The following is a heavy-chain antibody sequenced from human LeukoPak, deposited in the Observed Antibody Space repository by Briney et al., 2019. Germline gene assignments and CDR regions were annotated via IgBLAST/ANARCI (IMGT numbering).Heavy chain of an antibody. CDR2: IKSKSNGGTT. J-gene: IGHJ4*02. CDR3: VADLPGTNSPYFDY. D-gene: IGHD4/OR15-4a*01. V-gene: IGHV3-15*01. Sequence: PGGSLRLSCAASGFTFSAAWMNWVRQAPGKGLEWVGRIKSKSNGGTTDFAAPVRDRFTISGYDSKNTLNLQMDSLRTEDTAVYYCVADLPGTNSPYFDYWGQGTLVTVSS. CDR1: GFTFSAAW.